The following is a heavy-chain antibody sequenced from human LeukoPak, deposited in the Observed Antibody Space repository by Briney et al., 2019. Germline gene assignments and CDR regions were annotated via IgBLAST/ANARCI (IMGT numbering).Heavy chain of an antibody. CDR3: AWPSDSPRIWFDP. Sequence: RGSLCPSPAVSKFPLSLNYTACVSQAPGRGLECVSIMYTGGGAYYADSVKGRFTISRYSSKNTLYLKMNSLAAEDTAVYYCAWPSDSPRIWFDPWGQGTLVTVSS. J-gene: IGHJ5*02. CDR1: KFPLSLNY. V-gene: IGHV3-53*01. CDR2: MYTGGGA. D-gene: IGHD2/OR15-2a*01.